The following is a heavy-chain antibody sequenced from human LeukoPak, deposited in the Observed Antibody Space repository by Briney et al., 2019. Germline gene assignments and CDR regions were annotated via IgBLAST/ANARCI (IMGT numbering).Heavy chain of an antibody. V-gene: IGHV4-39*07. J-gene: IGHJ4*02. CDR3: ARAPYCSGGSCYSGGLY. D-gene: IGHD2-15*01. Sequence: SETLSLTCTVSGGSISSSIYYWGWIRQPPGKGLEWIGNIYYSGSAYYNPSLRGRATISVDTSKNQFSLKLSSVTAADTAVYYCARAPYCSGGSCYSGGLYWGQGTLVTVPS. CDR2: IYYSGSA. CDR1: GGSISSSIYY.